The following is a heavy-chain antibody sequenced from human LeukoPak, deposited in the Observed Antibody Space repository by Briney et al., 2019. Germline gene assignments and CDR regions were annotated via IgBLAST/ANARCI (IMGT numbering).Heavy chain of an antibody. J-gene: IGHJ3*02. D-gene: IGHD6-25*01. Sequence: RRSLRLSCAASGFTFSSYGMHWVRQAPGKGLEWVAVIWYDGSNKYYADSVKGRFTISRDNSKNTLYLQMNSLRAEDTAVYYCATSPQGVSGVIDAFDIWGQGTMVTVSS. CDR2: IWYDGSNK. CDR1: GFTFSSYG. CDR3: ATSPQGVSGVIDAFDI. V-gene: IGHV3-33*01.